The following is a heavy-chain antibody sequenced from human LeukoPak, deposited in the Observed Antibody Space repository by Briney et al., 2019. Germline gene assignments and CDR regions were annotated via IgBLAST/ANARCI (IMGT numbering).Heavy chain of an antibody. CDR1: GFTFSSYA. D-gene: IGHD4-17*01. J-gene: IGHJ4*02. CDR2: ISYDGSNK. V-gene: IGHV3-30-3*01. Sequence: GRSLRLSCAASGFTFSSYAIHWVRQAPGKGLEWVAVISYDGSNKYYADSVKGRFTISRDNSKNTLYLQMNSLRAEDTAVYYCARETGSAVGSTDFDYWGQGTLVTVSS. CDR3: ARETGSAVGSTDFDY.